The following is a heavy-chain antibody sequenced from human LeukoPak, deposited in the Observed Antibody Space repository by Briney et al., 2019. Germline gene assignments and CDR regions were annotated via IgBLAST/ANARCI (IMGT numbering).Heavy chain of an antibody. CDR3: ARGSLMGNWFDP. D-gene: IGHD1-26*01. CDR1: GGSFSGYY. J-gene: IGHJ5*02. CDR2: INHSGST. V-gene: IGHV4-34*01. Sequence: SETLSLTCAVYGGSFSGYYWSWIRQPPGKGLEWIGEINHSGSTNYNPSLKSRVTISVDTSKNQFSLKLSSVTAADTAVYYCARGSLMGNWFDPWGQATLVTVSS.